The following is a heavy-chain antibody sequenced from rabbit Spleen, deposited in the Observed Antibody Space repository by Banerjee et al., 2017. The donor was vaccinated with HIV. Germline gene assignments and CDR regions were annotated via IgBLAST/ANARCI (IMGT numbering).Heavy chain of an antibody. CDR3: ARDAGTSFSTSGMDL. D-gene: IGHD4-2*01. Sequence: VESGGGLVKPGASLTLTCKVSGFSLSSGYDMCWVRQAPGKGLEWIGCIYTGNGKPYSASWAKGRFSISKASSTTVTLQMTSLTAADTATYFCARDAGTSFSTSGMDLWGPGTLVTVS. J-gene: IGHJ6*01. CDR1: GFSLSSGYD. V-gene: IGHV1S40*01. CDR2: IYTGNGKP.